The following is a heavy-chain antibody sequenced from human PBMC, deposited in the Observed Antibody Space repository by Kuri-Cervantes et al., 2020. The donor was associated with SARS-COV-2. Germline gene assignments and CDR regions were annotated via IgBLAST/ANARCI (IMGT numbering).Heavy chain of an antibody. CDR2: TDSDGTST. J-gene: IGHJ3*02. CDR1: GFTFSSYW. D-gene: IGHD3-3*01. CDR3: ARGRTTFGVTNDAFDI. V-gene: IGHV3-74*01. Sequence: GGSLRLSCAASGFTFSSYWMHWVRQAPGKGLVWVSRTDSDGTSTTYADSVKGRFTISRDNAKNTLYLQMNSLRAEDTAVYYCARGRTTFGVTNDAFDIWGQGTMVTVSS.